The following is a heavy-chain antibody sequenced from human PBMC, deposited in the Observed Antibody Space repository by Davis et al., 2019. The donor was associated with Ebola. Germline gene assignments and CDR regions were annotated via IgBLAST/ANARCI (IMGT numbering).Heavy chain of an antibody. CDR3: ARDLSLHQGPIGLPPGTLLQEHL. V-gene: IGHV4-31*03. CDR2: IYYSGST. J-gene: IGHJ6*01. Sequence: PSETLSLTCTVSGGSITSGDYYWSWIRQHPGKGLEWIGHIYYSGSTYYKPSLKSRVTISLDTSKNQFSLNLYSVTAADTAVYYCARDLSLHQGPIGLPPGTLLQEHLWG. CDR1: GGSITSGDYY.